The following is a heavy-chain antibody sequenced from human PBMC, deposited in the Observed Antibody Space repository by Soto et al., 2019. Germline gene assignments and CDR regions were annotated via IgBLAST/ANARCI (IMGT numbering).Heavy chain of an antibody. J-gene: IGHJ6*02. D-gene: IGHD6-13*01. V-gene: IGHV3-30*18. CDR3: AKDRIAAAGTAHYYYYYGMDV. CDR2: ISYDGSNK. Sequence: PGGSLRLSCAASGFTFSSYGMHWVRQAPGKGLEWVAVISYDGSNKYYADSVKGRFTISRDNSKNTLYLQMNSLRAEGTAVYYCAKDRIAAAGTAHYYYYYGMDVWGQGTTVTVSS. CDR1: GFTFSSYG.